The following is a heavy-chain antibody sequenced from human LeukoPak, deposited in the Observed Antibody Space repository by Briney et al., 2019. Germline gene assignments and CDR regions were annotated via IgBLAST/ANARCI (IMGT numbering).Heavy chain of an antibody. CDR1: GFIFSGSW. CDR3: TTDTWYSAGH. J-gene: IGHJ4*02. CDR2: IKKDGSEK. Sequence: GGSLRLSCTASGFIFSGSWMAWIRQAPGKGLEWVAIIKKDGSEKYYVDSKKGRFTVSRDNAKNSLFLQMNSLRAEDTAIYYCTTDTWYSAGHWGQGTLVTVSS. D-gene: IGHD2-15*01. V-gene: IGHV3-7*03.